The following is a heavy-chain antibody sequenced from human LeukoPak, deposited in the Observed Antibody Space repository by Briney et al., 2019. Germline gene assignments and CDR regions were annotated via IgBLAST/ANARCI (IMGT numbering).Heavy chain of an antibody. J-gene: IGHJ4*02. CDR3: ARTPPKGDIDY. Sequence: ASVNVSCKASGYTFTSYDINWVRQATGQGLEWLGWMSASSGNTGYAQKFQGRVSMTRATSISTACLELSSLTFEDTAVYYCARTPPKGDIDYWGQGTLVTVSS. CDR1: GYTFTSYD. V-gene: IGHV1-8*01. D-gene: IGHD2-21*02. CDR2: MSASSGNT.